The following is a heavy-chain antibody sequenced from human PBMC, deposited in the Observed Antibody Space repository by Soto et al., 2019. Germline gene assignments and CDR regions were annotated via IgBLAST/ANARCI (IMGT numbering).Heavy chain of an antibody. CDR2: MSYAGTYK. Sequence: QVQLVESGGGVVQPGRSLRLSCAVSGFTFSDYGMHWVRQAPGTGLEWVAVMSYAGTYKYYADSVKGRFTISRDISGKTLFLQMNSLRLEDTAVYFCAKEMYPRTGLDSSSPWGDYWGQGTLVTVSS. CDR3: AKEMYPRTGLDSSSPWGDY. J-gene: IGHJ4*02. V-gene: IGHV3-30*18. CDR1: GFTFSDYG. D-gene: IGHD6-6*01.